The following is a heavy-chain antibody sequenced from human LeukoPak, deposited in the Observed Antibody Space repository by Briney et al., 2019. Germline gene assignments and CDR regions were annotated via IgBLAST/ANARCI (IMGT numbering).Heavy chain of an antibody. CDR2: IVSNGGNT. V-gene: IGHV3-64*02. CDR1: GLTFSSHA. J-gene: IGHJ4*02. Sequence: GGSLRLSCAASGLTFSSHAMHWVRQAPGKGLEYVSAIVSNGGNTYYADSVRGRFTISRDNSKDTVYLLMGSLRPEDTAVYYCARGGYYAASDIWGQGALVTVSS. CDR3: ARGGYYAASDI. D-gene: IGHD3-3*01.